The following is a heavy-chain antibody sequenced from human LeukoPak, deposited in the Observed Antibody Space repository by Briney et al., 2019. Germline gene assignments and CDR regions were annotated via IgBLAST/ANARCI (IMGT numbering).Heavy chain of an antibody. V-gene: IGHV3-7*03. CDR3: ARRLDSGSYWGEYNWFDP. D-gene: IGHD1-26*01. Sequence: GGSLRLSCAASGFTFSSYWMSWVRQAPGKGLEWVANIKQDGSEKYYVDSVKGRFTISRDNAKNSLYLQMNSLRAEDTAVYYCARRLDSGSYWGEYNWFDPWGQGTLVTVSS. CDR1: GFTFSSYW. CDR2: IKQDGSEK. J-gene: IGHJ5*02.